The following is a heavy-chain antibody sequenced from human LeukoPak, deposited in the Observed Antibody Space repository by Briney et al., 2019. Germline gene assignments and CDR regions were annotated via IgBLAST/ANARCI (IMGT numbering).Heavy chain of an antibody. J-gene: IGHJ3*02. CDR1: GFRVSSYY. D-gene: IGHD2-2*01. CDR3: ARDYCSSTSCHDVFDI. CDR2: IKQDGSEK. V-gene: IGHV3-7*01. Sequence: GGSLRLSCAASGFRVSSYYTSWIRQAPGKGLEWVANIKQDGSEKYYVDSVKGRFTISRDNAKNSLYLQMNSLRAEATAVYYCARDYCSSTSCHDVFDIWGQGTMVTVSS.